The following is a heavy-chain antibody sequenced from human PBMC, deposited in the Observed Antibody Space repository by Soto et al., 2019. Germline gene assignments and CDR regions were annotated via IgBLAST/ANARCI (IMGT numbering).Heavy chain of an antibody. D-gene: IGHD1-7*01. J-gene: IGHJ5*02. CDR2: MNPNSGNT. V-gene: IGHV1-8*02. CDR3: ARERTRTTSNWFDP. CDR1: GYTFTSYA. Sequence: QVELVQSGAEVKKPGASVKVSCKASGYTFTSYAINWVRQATGQGLEWMGWMNPNSGNTVYAQKFQGRVTMTRNTSISTAYMELSSLTSEDTAVYYCARERTRTTSNWFDPWGQGTLVTVSS.